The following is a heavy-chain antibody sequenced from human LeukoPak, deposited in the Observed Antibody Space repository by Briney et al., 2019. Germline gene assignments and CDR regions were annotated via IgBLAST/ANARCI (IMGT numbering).Heavy chain of an antibody. Sequence: SETLSLTCTVSGESISGFYWTWIRQPPGKGLEWIGYIYYSGSTHYNPSLKSRVTISIDTSKNQFSLKLNSVTAADTAMYYCAKSGGYGLIDYWGQGTLVTVSS. D-gene: IGHD1-26*01. V-gene: IGHV4-59*08. J-gene: IGHJ4*02. CDR3: AKSGGYGLIDY. CDR1: GESISGFY. CDR2: IYYSGST.